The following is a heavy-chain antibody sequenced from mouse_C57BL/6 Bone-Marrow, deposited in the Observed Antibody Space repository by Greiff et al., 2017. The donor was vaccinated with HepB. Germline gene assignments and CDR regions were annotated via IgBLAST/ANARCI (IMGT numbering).Heavy chain of an antibody. CDR2: IDPENGDT. CDR1: GFNIKDDY. J-gene: IGHJ2*01. Sequence: VQLKQSGAELVRPGASVKLSCTASGFNIKDDYMHWVKQRPEQGLEWIGWIDPENGDTEYASKFQGKATITADTSSNTAYLQLSSLTSEDTAVYDCTTGAGTRDFDYWGQGTTLTVSS. D-gene: IGHD4-1*01. CDR3: TTGAGTRDFDY. V-gene: IGHV14-4*01.